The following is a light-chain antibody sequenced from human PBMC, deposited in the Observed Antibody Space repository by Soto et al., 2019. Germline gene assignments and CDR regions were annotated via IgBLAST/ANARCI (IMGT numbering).Light chain of an antibody. CDR1: QSVRSSF. CDR2: GAS. Sequence: EIVLTQSPGTLSLSPGERVTLSCRASQSVRSSFLAWYQQKPGQAPRLLIYGASSRATGVPDRFSGRGSGTDFTLTISRLEPEDFAVYYCQQYGSSPWTFGQGTKVDIK. J-gene: IGKJ1*01. CDR3: QQYGSSPWT. V-gene: IGKV3-20*01.